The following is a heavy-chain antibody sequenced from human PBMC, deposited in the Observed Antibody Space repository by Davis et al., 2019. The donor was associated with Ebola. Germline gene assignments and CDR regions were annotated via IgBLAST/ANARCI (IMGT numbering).Heavy chain of an antibody. CDR1: GFTFSSYS. CDR2: ISSSSSYI. Sequence: GASLNISCAASGFTFSSYSMNWLRQAPGKGLEWVSSISSSSSYIYYADSVKGRFTISRDNAKNSLYLQMNSLRAEDTAVYYCTTPYCSSTRCMDYWGQGTLVTVAS. D-gene: IGHD2-2*01. J-gene: IGHJ4*02. V-gene: IGHV3-21*04. CDR3: TTPYCSSTRCMDY.